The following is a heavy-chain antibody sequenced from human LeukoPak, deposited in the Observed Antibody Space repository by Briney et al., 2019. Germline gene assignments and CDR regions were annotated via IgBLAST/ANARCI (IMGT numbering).Heavy chain of an antibody. D-gene: IGHD6-6*01. V-gene: IGHV4-34*01. CDR1: GGSFSGYY. J-gene: IGHJ4*02. Sequence: ETLSLTCAVYGGSFSGYYWSWIRQPPGKGLEWIGEINHSGSTNYNPSLKSRVTVSVDTSKNQFALKLTSVTAADTAMYYCARVKRRMGSSSGDYSDFWGQGALVTVSS. CDR2: INHSGST. CDR3: ARVKRRMGSSSGDYSDF.